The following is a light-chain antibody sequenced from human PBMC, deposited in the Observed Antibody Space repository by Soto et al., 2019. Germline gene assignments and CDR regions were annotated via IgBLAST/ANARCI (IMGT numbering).Light chain of an antibody. Sequence: DIQMTQSPSSVSASVGDRVTITCRASQGISSWLAWYQQKPGKPPKLLIYAASILQSGVLPRFSCSGSGTDFTHTIGRLQPEDLETYYCQQANSLSLTVGGGTKVDI. V-gene: IGKV1-12*01. CDR3: QQANSLSLT. J-gene: IGKJ4*01. CDR2: AAS. CDR1: QGISSW.